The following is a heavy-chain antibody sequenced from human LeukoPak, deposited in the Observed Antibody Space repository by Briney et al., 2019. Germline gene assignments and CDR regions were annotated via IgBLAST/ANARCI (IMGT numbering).Heavy chain of an antibody. CDR1: GFTFSNYA. CDR2: ISYDGSDK. D-gene: IGHD6-19*01. J-gene: IGHJ4*02. Sequence: GGSLRLSCAASGFTFSNYAMHWVRQAPGKGLEWVAVISYDGSDKYYADSAKGRFTISRDNSKNTLYLQMNSLRPEDTAVYYCARDWGRRYSSGWYGDFDYWGQETLVTVSS. V-gene: IGHV3-30-3*01. CDR3: ARDWGRRYSSGWYGDFDY.